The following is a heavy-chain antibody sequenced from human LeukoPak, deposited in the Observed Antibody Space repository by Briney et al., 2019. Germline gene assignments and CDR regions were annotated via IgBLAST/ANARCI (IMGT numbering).Heavy chain of an antibody. CDR2: ISGGGST. V-gene: IGHV3-23*01. J-gene: IGHJ4*02. CDR1: GFTFSSYG. D-gene: IGHD3-22*01. Sequence: GGSLRLSCAASGFTFSSYGMHWVRQAPGKGLEWVSAISGGGSTYYADSVKGRFTISRDNSKSTLYLQMNSLRAEDTAVYYCANLDYYDTELDHWGQGTLVTVSS. CDR3: ANLDYYDTELDH.